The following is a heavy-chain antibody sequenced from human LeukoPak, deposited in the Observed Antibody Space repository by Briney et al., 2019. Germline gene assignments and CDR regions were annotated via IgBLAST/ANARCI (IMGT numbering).Heavy chain of an antibody. J-gene: IGHJ2*01. Sequence: ASVKVSCTASGYTFTSYYMHWLRQAPEQGLEWMGIINPSGGSTNYAQKFQGRVTMTRDTSTSTVYMELSSLRSEDTAVYYCSRAFGSTKPYWYLDLWVRGTVVTVS. CDR2: INPSGGST. D-gene: IGHD2-2*01. CDR1: GYTFTSYY. CDR3: SRAFGSTKPYWYLDL. V-gene: IGHV1-46*01.